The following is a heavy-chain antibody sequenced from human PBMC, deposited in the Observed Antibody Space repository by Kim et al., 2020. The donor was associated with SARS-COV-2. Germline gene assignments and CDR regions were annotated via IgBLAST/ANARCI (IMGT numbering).Heavy chain of an antibody. D-gene: IGHD2-15*01. J-gene: IGHJ4*02. V-gene: IGHV3-23*01. CDR3: PKRWFGIDLYTFAY. CDR1: GFPFKNNG. Sequence: GGSLRLSCAASGFPFKNNGMHWVRQAPGRGLEWVAGINGDGRVPVYADSVKGRFPISRDNPNNTLYLQMNSLGAAYTAIYYFPKRWFGIDLYTFAYWAQG. CDR2: INGDGRVP.